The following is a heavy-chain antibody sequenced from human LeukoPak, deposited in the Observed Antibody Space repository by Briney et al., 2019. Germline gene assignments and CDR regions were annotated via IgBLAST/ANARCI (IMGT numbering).Heavy chain of an antibody. D-gene: IGHD1-26*01. Sequence: ASVKVSCKASGYTFTSYDINWVRQATGQGLEGMGWMNPNSGNTGYAQKFQGRVTMTRNTSISTAYMELGSLRSEDTAVYYCARAPEWGKANYYYYMDVWGKGTTVTVSS. V-gene: IGHV1-8*01. CDR1: GYTFTSYD. CDR3: ARAPEWGKANYYYYMDV. J-gene: IGHJ6*03. CDR2: MNPNSGNT.